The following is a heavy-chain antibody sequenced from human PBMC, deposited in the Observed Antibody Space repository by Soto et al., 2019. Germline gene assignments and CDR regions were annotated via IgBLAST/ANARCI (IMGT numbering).Heavy chain of an antibody. Sequence: ASVKVSCKASGYTFTSYGISWVRQAPGQGLEWMGWISCYNGKTKYAQKVQGRVTMTTDTSTSTAYMEVRSLRSDDTAIYYCARDAPPPELRFLEWHNYDYNGMDVWGQGTTVTVSS. CDR2: ISCYNGKT. D-gene: IGHD3-3*01. CDR3: ARDAPPPELRFLEWHNYDYNGMDV. CDR1: GYTFTSYG. V-gene: IGHV1-18*01. J-gene: IGHJ6*02.